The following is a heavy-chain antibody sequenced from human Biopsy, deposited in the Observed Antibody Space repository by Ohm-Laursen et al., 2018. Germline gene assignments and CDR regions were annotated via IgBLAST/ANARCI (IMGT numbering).Heavy chain of an antibody. CDR2: IYFSGST. D-gene: IGHD2/OR15-2a*01. V-gene: IGHV4-59*01. J-gene: IGHJ6*02. CDR1: GFSISSDY. CDR3: ARATNSTGWPYYYFYGMDV. Sequence: SETLSLTFTVSGFSISSDYWSWILQTPWKGLEWIWYIYFSGSTNYNPSLKSRVTISVDTSKNQFSLRLNSVTAADTAVYYCARATNSTGWPYYYFYGMDVWGQGTTVTVSS.